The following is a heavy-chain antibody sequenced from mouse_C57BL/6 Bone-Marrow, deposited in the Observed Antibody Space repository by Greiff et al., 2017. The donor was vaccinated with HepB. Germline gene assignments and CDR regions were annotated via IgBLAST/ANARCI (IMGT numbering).Heavy chain of an antibody. Sequence: EVKLMESGGGLVQPGGSMKLSCVASGFTFSNYWMNWVRQSPEKGLEWVAQIRLKSDNYATHYAESVKGRFTISRDDSKSSVYLQMNNLRAEDTGIYYCTYYYGSSYYFDYWGQGTTLTVSS. J-gene: IGHJ2*01. CDR3: TYYYGSSYYFDY. D-gene: IGHD1-1*01. CDR1: GFTFSNYW. CDR2: IRLKSDNYAT. V-gene: IGHV6-3*01.